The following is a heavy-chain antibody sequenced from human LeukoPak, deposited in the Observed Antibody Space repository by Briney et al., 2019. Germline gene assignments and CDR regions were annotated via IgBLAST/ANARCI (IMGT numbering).Heavy chain of an antibody. CDR2: IIPILGIA. CDR3: ARGGYYYDSSGYFDY. V-gene: IGHV1-69*04. Sequence: ASVKVSCKASGGTFSSYAISWVRQAPGQGLEWMGRIIPILGIANYAQKFQGRVTITADKSTSTAYMELSSPRSEDTAVYYCARGGYYYDSSGYFDYWGQGTLVTVSS. D-gene: IGHD3-22*01. J-gene: IGHJ4*02. CDR1: GGTFSSYA.